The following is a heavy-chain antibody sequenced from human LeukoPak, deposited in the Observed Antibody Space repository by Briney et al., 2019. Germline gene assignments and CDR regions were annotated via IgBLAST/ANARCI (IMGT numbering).Heavy chain of an antibody. CDR3: TLAPCSGGYCYFDY. J-gene: IGHJ4*02. CDR1: GFTFSTYG. CDR2: IQYDGSKK. V-gene: IGHV3-30*02. Sequence: GGSLRLSCAASGFTFSTYGIHWVRQAPGKGLEWVAFIQYDGSKKYYADSVKGRFTISRDNAKNSLYLQMNSLRADDTAIYYCTLAPCSGGYCYFDYWGQGTLVTVSS. D-gene: IGHD2-15*01.